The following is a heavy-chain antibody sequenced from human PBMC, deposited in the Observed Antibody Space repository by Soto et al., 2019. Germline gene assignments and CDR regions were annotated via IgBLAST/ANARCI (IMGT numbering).Heavy chain of an antibody. Sequence: QVQLVQSGAEVKKPGSSVKVSCKASGGTFSSYTISWVREAPGQGLEWMGRIIPILGIANYAQKFQGRVTITADKSTSTAYMELSSLRSEDTAVYYCARDGVSGYYIQDNWFDPWGQGTLVTVSS. J-gene: IGHJ5*02. V-gene: IGHV1-69*08. CDR2: IIPILGIA. D-gene: IGHD3-3*01. CDR3: ARDGVSGYYIQDNWFDP. CDR1: GGTFSSYT.